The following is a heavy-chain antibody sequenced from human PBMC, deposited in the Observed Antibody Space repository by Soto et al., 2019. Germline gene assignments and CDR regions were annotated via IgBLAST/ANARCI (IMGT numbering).Heavy chain of an antibody. Sequence: EVQLVETGGGLIQPGGSLRLSCAASGFTVSSNYMSWVRQAPGKGLEWVSVIYSGGSTYYADSVKGRFTISRDNSKNRLYLQMNSRRAEDTAVYYCARIRDSSGYPRTCYYVMDVWGQGTTVTVSS. D-gene: IGHD3-22*01. CDR3: ARIRDSSGYPRTCYYVMDV. V-gene: IGHV3-53*02. CDR2: IYSGGST. CDR1: GFTVSSNY. J-gene: IGHJ6*02.